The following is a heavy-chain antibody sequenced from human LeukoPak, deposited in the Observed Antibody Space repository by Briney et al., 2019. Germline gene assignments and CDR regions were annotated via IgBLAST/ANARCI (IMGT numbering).Heavy chain of an antibody. D-gene: IGHD3-9*01. CDR3: AKHTARERYSVDY. CDR1: GFTFSSYS. V-gene: IGHV3-23*01. CDR2: ISGSGGST. J-gene: IGHJ4*02. Sequence: TGGSLRLSCAASGFTFSSYSMNWVRQAPGKGLDWVSGISGSGGSTDHADSVKGRFTISRDNSKNTLYLQMNSLRAEDTALYYCAKHTARERYSVDYWGQGTLVTVSS.